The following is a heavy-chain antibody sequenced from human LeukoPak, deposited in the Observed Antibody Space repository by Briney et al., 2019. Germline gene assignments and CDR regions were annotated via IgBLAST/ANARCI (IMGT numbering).Heavy chain of an antibody. CDR3: ARELPREVTLDY. Sequence: GGSLRLSCVASNFDFFSYGMQWVRQAPGKGLVWISRIFTDGSTTSYADSVKGRFTISRDNAKNTLYLEMKSLRVEDTAVYYCARELPREVTLDYWGQGTLVTVSP. V-gene: IGHV3-74*01. CDR2: IFTDGSTT. J-gene: IGHJ4*01. CDR1: NFDFFSYG. D-gene: IGHD2-21*02.